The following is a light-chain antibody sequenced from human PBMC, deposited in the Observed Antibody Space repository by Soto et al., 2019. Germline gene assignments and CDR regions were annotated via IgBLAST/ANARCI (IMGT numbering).Light chain of an antibody. J-gene: IGLJ2*01. V-gene: IGLV1-44*01. CDR2: GNN. CDR1: SSNIGSRT. CDR3: AAWDDSLNVV. Sequence: QSVLTQPPSASGTPGQRVTISCSGSSSNIGSRTVNWYQQLPGTAPKLLTYGNNQRPSGVPDRFSGSKSGASASLAISGLQSEDEADYYCAAWDDSLNVVFGGGTKLTVL.